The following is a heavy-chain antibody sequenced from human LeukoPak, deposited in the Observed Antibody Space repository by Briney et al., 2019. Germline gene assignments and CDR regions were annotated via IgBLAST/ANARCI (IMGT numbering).Heavy chain of an antibody. J-gene: IGHJ5*02. CDR1: GYRFTDSY. CDR3: VSAYDQ. V-gene: IGHV1-2*02. Sequence: ASVKVSCKASGYRFTDSYMHWVRQATGQGFEWMGWINPSTGDTKYAKMFQGRVTMTTGASISTAYMELSGLRPADTAIYFCVSAYDQWGQGTLVTVSS. CDR2: INPSTGDT.